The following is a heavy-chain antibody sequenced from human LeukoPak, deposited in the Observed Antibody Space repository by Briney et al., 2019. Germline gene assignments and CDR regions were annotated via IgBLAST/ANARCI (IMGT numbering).Heavy chain of an antibody. Sequence: ASVKVSCKSSGYSISDYDIYWVRQAPGQGLECIGRINPRNGDTFSAQKFQGRITMTTDTPMNIVYMELSSLTFDDTAIYYCAREDTFIRGIIGDCWGQGTPVSVSS. J-gene: IGHJ4*02. D-gene: IGHD3-10*01. CDR2: INPRNGDT. CDR1: GYSISDYD. V-gene: IGHV1-2*06. CDR3: AREDTFIRGIIGDC.